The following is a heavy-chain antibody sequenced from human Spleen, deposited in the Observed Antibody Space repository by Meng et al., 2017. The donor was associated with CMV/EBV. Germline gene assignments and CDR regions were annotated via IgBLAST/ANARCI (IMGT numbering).Heavy chain of an antibody. D-gene: IGHD5-24*01. J-gene: IGHJ4*02. CDR2: IYYSGST. CDR3: ARDSGRAGYNFGLDS. V-gene: IGHV4-31*02. CDR1: GSISSGGHC. Sequence: GSISSGGHCWSWIRQHPGKGLEWIGYIYYSGSTYYNPSLKSRLTISIDTSKNQFSLRLASVTAADTAVYYCARDSGRAGYNFGLDSWGQGTLVTVSS.